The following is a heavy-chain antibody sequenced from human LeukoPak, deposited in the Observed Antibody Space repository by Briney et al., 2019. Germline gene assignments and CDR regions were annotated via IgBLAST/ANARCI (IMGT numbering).Heavy chain of an antibody. J-gene: IGHJ4*02. V-gene: IGHV3-11*01. CDR3: VKKGQADDDGKPD. CDR1: GFTFSDYY. CDR2: IVGRGSTI. Sequence: GGSLRLSCAASGFTFSDYYMNWIRQAPGKGLEWISHIVGRGSTISYVDSVKGRFTISRDNAKNSLYLQMNSLRADDTAVYYCVKKGQADDDGKPDWGQGTLVTVSS. D-gene: IGHD1-1*01.